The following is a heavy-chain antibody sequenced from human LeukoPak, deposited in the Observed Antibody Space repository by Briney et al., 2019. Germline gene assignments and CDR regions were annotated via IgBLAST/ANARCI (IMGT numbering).Heavy chain of an antibody. J-gene: IGHJ4*02. CDR1: GYTFTGHY. CDR2: INPNSGGT. V-gene: IGHV1-2*02. Sequence: ASVEVSCTASGYTFTGHYIHWVRQAPGQGLEWMGWINPNSGGTNYAQNFQGGVTMTRDTSMSTAYMELSRLRSDDTAVYYCARDVGSSWCFDYWGQGTLVTVSS. D-gene: IGHD6-13*01. CDR3: ARDVGSSWCFDY.